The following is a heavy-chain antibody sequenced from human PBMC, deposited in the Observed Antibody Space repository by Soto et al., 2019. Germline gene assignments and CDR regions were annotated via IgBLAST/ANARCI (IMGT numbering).Heavy chain of an antibody. V-gene: IGHV4-59*01. J-gene: IGHJ3*02. CDR1: GGYISSYY. CDR3: ARRNMIVVGDDAFDI. D-gene: IGHD3-22*01. CDR2: IYYSGST. Sequence: PSETMSLTCTVSGGYISSYYLSWIRPPPGKGLEWIGYIYYSGSTNYNPSLKSRVTISVDTSKNQFSLKLSSVTAADTAVYYCARRNMIVVGDDAFDIWGQGTMVTVSS.